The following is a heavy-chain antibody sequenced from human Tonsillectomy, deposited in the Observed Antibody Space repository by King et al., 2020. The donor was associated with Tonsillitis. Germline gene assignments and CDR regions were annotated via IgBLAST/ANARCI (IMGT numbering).Heavy chain of an antibody. Sequence: LQLQESGPGLVKPSETLSLTCTVSGGSISSYYWSWIRQPPGKGLEWIGYIYYSGSTNYNPSLKSRVTISVDTSKNQFSLKLSSVTAADTAVYYCASLFSGSYIFGFDPWGHGTLVTVSS. CDR3: ASLFSGSYIFGFDP. D-gene: IGHD1-26*01. CDR2: IYYSGST. CDR1: GGSISSYY. V-gene: IGHV4-59*01. J-gene: IGHJ5*02.